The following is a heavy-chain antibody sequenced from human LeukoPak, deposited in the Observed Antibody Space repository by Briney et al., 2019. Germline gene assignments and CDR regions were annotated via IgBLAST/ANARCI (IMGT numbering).Heavy chain of an antibody. CDR3: AIDSSSWYSYYYGMDV. Sequence: GGSLRLSCAASGFTVSSNYMSWVRQAPGKGLEWVSVTYSGGSTYYADSVKGRFTISRHNSKNTLYLQMNSLRAEDTAVYYCAIDSSSWYSYYYGMDVWGQGTTVTVSS. CDR2: TYSGGST. V-gene: IGHV3-53*04. CDR1: GFTVSSNY. D-gene: IGHD6-13*01. J-gene: IGHJ6*02.